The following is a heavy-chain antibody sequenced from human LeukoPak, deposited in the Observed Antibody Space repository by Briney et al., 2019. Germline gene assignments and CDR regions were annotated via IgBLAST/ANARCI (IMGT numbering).Heavy chain of an antibody. D-gene: IGHD2-2*01. CDR3: ARFYCSSTSCYSVYFDY. Sequence: ASVKVSCKASGYTFTSYGISWVRQAPGQGLEWMGWISAYNGNTNYAQKLQGRVTITADESTSTAYMELSSLRSEDTAVYYCARFYCSSTSCYSVYFDYWGRGTLVTVSS. V-gene: IGHV1-18*01. CDR2: ISAYNGNT. CDR1: GYTFTSYG. J-gene: IGHJ4*02.